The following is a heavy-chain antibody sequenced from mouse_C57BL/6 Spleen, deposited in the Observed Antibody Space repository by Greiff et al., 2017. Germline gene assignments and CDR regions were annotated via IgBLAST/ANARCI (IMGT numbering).Heavy chain of an antibody. J-gene: IGHJ1*03. V-gene: IGHV2-6-1*01. Sequence: VKLQASGPGLVAPSQSLSITCTVSGFSLTSYGVHWVRQPPGKGLEWLVVIWSDGSTTYNSALKSRLSISKDNSKSQVFLKMNSLQTDDTAMYYCARHPRYSNYWYFDVWGTGTTVTVSS. CDR1: GFSLTSYG. CDR3: ARHPRYSNYWYFDV. D-gene: IGHD2-5*01. CDR2: IWSDGST.